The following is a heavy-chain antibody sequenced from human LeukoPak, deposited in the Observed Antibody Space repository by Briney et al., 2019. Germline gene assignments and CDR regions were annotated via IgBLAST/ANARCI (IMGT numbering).Heavy chain of an antibody. J-gene: IGHJ4*02. CDR1: GFTFSSYA. CDR2: ISGSGGST. D-gene: IGHD3-10*01. V-gene: IGHV3-23*01. CDR3: ARVQRRGPGGYFDY. Sequence: PGGSLRLSCAASGFTFSSYAMSWVRQAPGKGLEWVSAISGSGGSTYYADSVKGRFTISRDNSKNTLYLQMNSLRAEDTAVYYCARVQRRGPGGYFDYWGQGTLVTVSS.